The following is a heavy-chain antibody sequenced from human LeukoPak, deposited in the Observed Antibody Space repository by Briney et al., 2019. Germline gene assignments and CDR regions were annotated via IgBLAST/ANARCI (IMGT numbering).Heavy chain of an antibody. J-gene: IGHJ6*02. V-gene: IGHV3-30*03. CDR1: GFTFSSYG. CDR2: ISYDDSNK. CDR3: ARVRNYGMDV. Sequence: GGSLSLYCAASGFTFSSYGLLWVPQAPGKGLKGVAVISYDDSNKYYPDSVRGRFTISTDNSKNSLYLQMNSLRAEDTAVYYCARVRNYGMDVWGQGTTVTVSS.